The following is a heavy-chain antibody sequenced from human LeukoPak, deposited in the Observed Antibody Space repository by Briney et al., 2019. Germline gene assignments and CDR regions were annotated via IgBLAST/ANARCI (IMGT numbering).Heavy chain of an antibody. J-gene: IGHJ3*02. CDR1: GYTFTGYY. V-gene: IGHV1-2*02. CDR3: ARDHYYDSSGYHDHDAFDI. Sequence: ASVKVSCKASGYTFTGYYMHWVRQAPGQGLEWMGWINPNSGGTKYAQKFQGRVTMTRDTSISTAYMELRSLRSDDTAVYYCARDHYYDSSGYHDHDAFDIWGQGTMVTVSS. D-gene: IGHD3-22*01. CDR2: INPNSGGT.